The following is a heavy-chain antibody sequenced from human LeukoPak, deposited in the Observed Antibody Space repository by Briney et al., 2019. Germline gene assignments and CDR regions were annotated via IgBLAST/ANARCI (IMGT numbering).Heavy chain of an antibody. CDR2: ISALNGNA. J-gene: IGHJ4*02. Sequence: GASVKVSCKASGYTFTDYGFTWVRQAPGQGLEWMGWISALNGNANYAHKFRGRVTLTRDTSTGTAYMELRSLRSDDTAVYYCARDLDSGSYYRGLGYWGQGTLVTVSS. CDR3: ARDLDSGSYYRGLGY. D-gene: IGHD1-26*01. CDR1: GYTFTDYG. V-gene: IGHV1-18*01.